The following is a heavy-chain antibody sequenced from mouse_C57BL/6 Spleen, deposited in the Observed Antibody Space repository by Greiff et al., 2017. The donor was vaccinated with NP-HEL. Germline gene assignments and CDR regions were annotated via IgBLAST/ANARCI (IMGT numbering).Heavy chain of an antibody. J-gene: IGHJ1*03. V-gene: IGHV1-15*01. Sequence: VQLQQSGAELVRPGASVTLSCKASGYTFTDYEMHWVKQTPVHGLEWIGAIDPETGGTAYNQKFKGKAILTADKSSSTAYMELSSLTSEDSAVYYCTKDYGHWYFDVWGTGTTVTVSS. CDR1: GYTFTDYE. CDR3: TKDYGHWYFDV. D-gene: IGHD1-1*01. CDR2: IDPETGGT.